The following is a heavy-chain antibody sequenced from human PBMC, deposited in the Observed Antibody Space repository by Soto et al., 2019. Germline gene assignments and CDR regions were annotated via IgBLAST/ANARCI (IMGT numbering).Heavy chain of an antibody. D-gene: IGHD3-16*01. CDR3: ARVPRYTSDVVQVPAVMFDDWFVP. CDR2: IHTGDGDT. Sequence: QVQLVQSGAEVKKPGASVKLSCKTSGYTFNRYAVQWVRQAPGQTFEWLGWIHTGDGDTKYSQKFRDRLTITIDTSTTTAYMELSNLRSEDTAIYYCARVPRYTSDVVQVPAVMFDDWFVPWGQGTLVTVSS. CDR1: GYTFNRYA. V-gene: IGHV1-3*04. J-gene: IGHJ5*02.